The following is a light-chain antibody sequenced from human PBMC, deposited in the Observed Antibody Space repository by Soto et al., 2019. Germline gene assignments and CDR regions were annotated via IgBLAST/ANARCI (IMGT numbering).Light chain of an antibody. Sequence: QSALTQPRSASGSPGQSITISCTGTSSDVGGSNFVSWYQQHPGKPPKLIIYDVATRPSGVSNRFSGSKSGSTASLIISRLQTEDEADYYCVSFTSSTTYVFGSGTKLTVL. CDR3: VSFTSSTTYV. CDR2: DVA. V-gene: IGLV2-14*03. CDR1: SSDVGGSNF. J-gene: IGLJ1*01.